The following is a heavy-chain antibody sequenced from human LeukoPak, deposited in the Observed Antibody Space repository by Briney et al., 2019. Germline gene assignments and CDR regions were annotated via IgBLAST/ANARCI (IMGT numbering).Heavy chain of an antibody. J-gene: IGHJ4*02. CDR3: ARESEIRFLEWLFVFDY. Sequence: SETLSLTCSVSGGSISLSYYYWGWIRQPPGKALEWIGSVYYSGTTSYNPSLKSRVTISVDMSKNHFSLRLSSVTAADTAVYYCARESEIRFLEWLFVFDYWGQGTLVTVSS. V-gene: IGHV4-39*02. D-gene: IGHD3-3*01. CDR2: VYYSGTT. CDR1: GGSISLSYYY.